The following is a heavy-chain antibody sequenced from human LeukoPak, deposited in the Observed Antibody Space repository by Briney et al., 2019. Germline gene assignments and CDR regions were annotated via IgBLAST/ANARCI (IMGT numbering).Heavy chain of an antibody. CDR1: GYTLVSYY. V-gene: IGHV1-46*01. D-gene: IGHD4-17*01. CDR2: INPRGGST. J-gene: IGHJ6*02. CDR3: ARSSRRYGDNYYYGMDV. Sequence: ASVKVSCKASGYTLVSYYMNWVRQAPGQGLEWMAIINPRGGSTTYAQKFQGRVTLTRDTSTSTVYMELSSLSSEDTAVYYCARSSRRYGDNYYYGMDVWGQGTTVTVSS.